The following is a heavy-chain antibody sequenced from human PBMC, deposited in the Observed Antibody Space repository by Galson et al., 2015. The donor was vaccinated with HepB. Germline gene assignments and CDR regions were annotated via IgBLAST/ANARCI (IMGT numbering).Heavy chain of an antibody. D-gene: IGHD6-13*01. Sequence: SLRLSCAASGFTFSGSAIHWVRQASGRGPEGIGHIRSKATNYAALYVPSLKGRFTISRDDSKNMAYLHMRSLKTDDTAVYYCVRSGDSSGYSSRWGQGTLVTVSS. V-gene: IGHV3-73*01. J-gene: IGHJ4*02. CDR1: GFTFSGSA. CDR2: IRSKATNYAA. CDR3: VRSGDSSGYSSR.